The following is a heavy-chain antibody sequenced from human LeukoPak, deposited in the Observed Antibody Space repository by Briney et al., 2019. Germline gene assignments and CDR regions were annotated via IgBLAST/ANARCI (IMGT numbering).Heavy chain of an antibody. CDR3: ARDRYSGSYGLFDY. V-gene: IGHV1-69*06. CDR2: IIPIFGTA. CDR1: GYTFTSYG. J-gene: IGHJ4*02. Sequence: SVKVSCKASGYTFTSYGISWVRQAPGQGLEWMGGIIPIFGTANYAQKFQGRVTITADKSTSTAYMELSSLRSEDTAVYYCARDRYSGSYGLFDYWGLGTLVTVSS. D-gene: IGHD1-26*01.